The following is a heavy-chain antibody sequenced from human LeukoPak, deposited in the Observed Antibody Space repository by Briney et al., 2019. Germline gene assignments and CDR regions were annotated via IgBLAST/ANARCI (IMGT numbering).Heavy chain of an antibody. Sequence: ASVKVSCKSSGYTFTGYYMHWVRQAPGQGLEWMGLINPNSGGRNYAQKFQGRVTMTRDTSISTAYMELSRLRSDDTAVYYCARCAYYDYVWGSYRPEGFDYWGQGTLVTVSS. J-gene: IGHJ4*02. D-gene: IGHD3-16*02. CDR3: ARCAYYDYVWGSYRPEGFDY. V-gene: IGHV1-2*02. CDR1: GYTFTGYY. CDR2: INPNSGGR.